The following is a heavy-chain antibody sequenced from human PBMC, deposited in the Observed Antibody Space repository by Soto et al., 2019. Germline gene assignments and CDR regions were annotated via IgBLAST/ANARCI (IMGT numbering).Heavy chain of an antibody. Sequence: GASVKVSCKASGYSFTSYYMHWARQAPGQGLEWMGTINPSDGSTNYAQEFQGRVAVTRDSSTSTLYMELSSLTSEDTAVYYCAREPGDYWGQGTLVTVSS. CDR2: INPSDGST. CDR1: GYSFTSYY. CDR3: AREPGDY. J-gene: IGHJ4*02. V-gene: IGHV1-46*01.